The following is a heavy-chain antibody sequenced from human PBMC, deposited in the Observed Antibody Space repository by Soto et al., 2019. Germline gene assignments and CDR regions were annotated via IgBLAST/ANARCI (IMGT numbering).Heavy chain of an antibody. Sequence: SETLSLTCTVSGGSISSYYWSWIRQPPGKGLEWIGYVYYSGSTNYNPSLKSRVTISVDTSKNQFSLKLSSVTAADTAVYYCASTAVAGLYFQHWGQGTLVTVSS. J-gene: IGHJ1*01. D-gene: IGHD6-19*01. V-gene: IGHV4-59*01. CDR2: VYYSGST. CDR1: GGSISSYY. CDR3: ASTAVAGLYFQH.